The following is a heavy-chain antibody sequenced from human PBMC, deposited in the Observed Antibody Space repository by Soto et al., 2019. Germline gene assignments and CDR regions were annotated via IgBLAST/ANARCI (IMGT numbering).Heavy chain of an antibody. V-gene: IGHV4-30-4*01. CDR3: ARAPYYDYVWGSYTGAFDI. CDR2: IYYSGST. CDR1: GGSISSGDYY. D-gene: IGHD3-16*01. J-gene: IGHJ3*02. Sequence: SETLSLTCTVSGGSISSGDYYWSWIRQPPGKGLEWIGYIYYSGSTYYNPSLKSRVTISVDTSKNQFSLKLSSVTAADTAVYYCARAPYYDYVWGSYTGAFDIWGPGTMVT.